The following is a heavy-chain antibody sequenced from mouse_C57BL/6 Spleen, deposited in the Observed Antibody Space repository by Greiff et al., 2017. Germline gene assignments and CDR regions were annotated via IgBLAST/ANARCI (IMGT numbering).Heavy chain of an antibody. CDR1: GYTFTSYW. V-gene: IGHV1-64*01. J-gene: IGHJ2*01. CDR3: ARNGDDYGFDY. D-gene: IGHD2-4*01. Sequence: QVQLQQPGAELVKPGASVKLSCKASGYTFTSYWMHWVKQRPGQGLEWIGMIHPNSGSTNYNEKFKSKATLTVDKSSSTAYMQLSSLTSEDSAVYYCARNGDDYGFDYWGQGTTLTVSS. CDR2: IHPNSGST.